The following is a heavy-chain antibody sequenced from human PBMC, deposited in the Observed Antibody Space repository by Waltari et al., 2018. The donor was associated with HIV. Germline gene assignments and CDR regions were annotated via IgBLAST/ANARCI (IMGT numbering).Heavy chain of an antibody. CDR1: GFIFDKFD. D-gene: IGHD2-8*02. J-gene: IGHJ6*02. CDR3: AGAYFNDDLHYTGLGV. V-gene: IGHV3-20*04. Sequence: VWLMEAGGRVVRPGELLGVSCVASGFIFDKFDMYGQTWVRQAPGKGLEWVAGLTWNGASAGYADSVKGRFIISRDNGGNSVHLQMTNLTVDDTATYFCAGAYFNDDLHYTGLGVWGQGTTVIVSS. CDR2: LTWNGASA.